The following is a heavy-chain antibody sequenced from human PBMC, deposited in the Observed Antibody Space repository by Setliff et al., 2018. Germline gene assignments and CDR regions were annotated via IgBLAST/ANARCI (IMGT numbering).Heavy chain of an antibody. D-gene: IGHD1-26*01. CDR1: GGSITSANW. CDR3: GRELSESSISKLGQGTLVTV. J-gene: IGHJ6*04. CDR2: IYPSGPT. Sequence: SETLSLTCTVSGGSITSANWWAWARQPPGKELEWIGNIYPSGPTRYNPSLKSRVTISVDKSKNQFSLDLSSVTAADTAVYYCGRELSESSISKLGQGTLVTVWDKGTTVTVSS. V-gene: IGHV4-4*02.